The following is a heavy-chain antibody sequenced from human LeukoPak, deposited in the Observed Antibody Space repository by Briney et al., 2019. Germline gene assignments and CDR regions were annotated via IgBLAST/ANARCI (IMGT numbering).Heavy chain of an antibody. CDR2: ISSGGSTI. D-gene: IGHD3-3*01. CDR3: ARLRSYRLFGVVIIKGGHFDY. J-gene: IGHJ4*02. V-gene: IGHV3-11*04. Sequence: PGGSLRLSCAVSGFTFSDYYMSWIRQAPGKGLEWVSYISSGGSTISHADSVKGRFTISRDNAENSLYLQMNSLRAEDTAVYYCARLRSYRLFGVVIIKGGHFDYWGQGTLVTVSS. CDR1: GFTFSDYY.